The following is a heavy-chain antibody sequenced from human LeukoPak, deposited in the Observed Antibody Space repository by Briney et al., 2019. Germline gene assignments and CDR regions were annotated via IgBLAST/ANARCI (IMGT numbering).Heavy chain of an antibody. D-gene: IGHD2-2*01. CDR2: INPSGGST. V-gene: IGHV1-46*01. CDR3: ASPLGYCSSTSCYAFGY. CDR1: GYTFTSYY. J-gene: IGHJ4*02. Sequence: ASVKVSCKASGYTFTSYYIHWVRQAPGQGLEWMGVINPSGGSTSYAQKFQGRVTMTRDTSTSTVYMELSSLRSEDTAVYYCASPLGYCSSTSCYAFGYWGQGTLVTVSS.